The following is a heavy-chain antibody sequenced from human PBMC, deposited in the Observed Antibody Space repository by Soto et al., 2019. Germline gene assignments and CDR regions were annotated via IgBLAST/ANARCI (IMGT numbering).Heavy chain of an antibody. CDR1: GDSVSSNNYY. V-gene: IGHV4-31*03. D-gene: IGHD3-22*01. Sequence: PSETLSLTCTVIGDSVSSNNYYWSWIRQRPGKGLEWIGYIHYSGDSYDNPSLTSRITMSMDVSKSQFSLNLRSVTAADTAIYYCARDVNDSSGSQGFDYWGQGTLVTV. CDR2: IHYSGDS. CDR3: ARDVNDSSGSQGFDY. J-gene: IGHJ4*02.